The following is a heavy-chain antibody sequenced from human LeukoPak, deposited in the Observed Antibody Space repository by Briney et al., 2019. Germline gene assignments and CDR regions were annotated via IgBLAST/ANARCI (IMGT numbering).Heavy chain of an antibody. V-gene: IGHV1-2*02. D-gene: IGHD5-18*01. CDR1: GYTFTANY. Sequence: ASVKVSCKASGYTFTANYIHWMRQAPGQGLEWMGSINPISGGTDYVQKFQGRVTMTRDTSITTVYMELSSLRSDDTAVYYCARDFGRGYSFGYPFWYLDLWGRGTLVTVSS. CDR3: ARDFGRGYSFGYPFWYLDL. CDR2: INPISGGT. J-gene: IGHJ2*01.